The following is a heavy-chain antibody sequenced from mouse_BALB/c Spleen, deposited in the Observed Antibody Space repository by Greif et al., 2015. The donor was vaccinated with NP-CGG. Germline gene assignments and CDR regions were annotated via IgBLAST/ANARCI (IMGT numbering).Heavy chain of an antibody. Sequence: VKLVESAAELARPGASVKMSCKASGYTFTSYTMHWVKQRPGQGLEWIGYINPSSGYTEYNQKFKDKTTLTADKSSSXAYMQLSSLTSEGSAVYYCARYYGSSYWYFDVWGAETTVTVSS. D-gene: IGHD1-1*01. V-gene: IGHV1-4*02. J-gene: IGHJ1*01. CDR3: ARYYGSSYWYFDV. CDR2: INPSSGYT. CDR1: GYTFTSYT.